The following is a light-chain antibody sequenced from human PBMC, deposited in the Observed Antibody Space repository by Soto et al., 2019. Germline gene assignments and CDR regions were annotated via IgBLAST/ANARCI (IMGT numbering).Light chain of an antibody. CDR3: QQYGSSYLYT. Sequence: EIVLTQSPGTLSLSPGERATLSCRASQSVSSSYLAWYQHKPGQAPRLLIYGASTRATGIPDRFSGSGSGTDFTLTISKLEPEDFAVYYCQQYGSSYLYTFXQGTKVDIK. CDR1: QSVSSSY. CDR2: GAS. V-gene: IGKV3-20*01. J-gene: IGKJ2*01.